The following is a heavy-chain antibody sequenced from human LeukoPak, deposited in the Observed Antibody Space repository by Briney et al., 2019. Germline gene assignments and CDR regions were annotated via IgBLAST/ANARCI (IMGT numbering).Heavy chain of an antibody. Sequence: GGSLRLSCAASGFTFSSYWMHWVRQVPGKGLVWVSRIGTDGSSTTYADYVKGRFSISRDSAKYTLYLQMNSLRAEDTAVYYCARDKYGGNSNAFDIWGQGTLVTVSS. D-gene: IGHD4-23*01. V-gene: IGHV3-74*01. CDR1: GFTFSSYW. J-gene: IGHJ3*02. CDR3: ARDKYGGNSNAFDI. CDR2: IGTDGSST.